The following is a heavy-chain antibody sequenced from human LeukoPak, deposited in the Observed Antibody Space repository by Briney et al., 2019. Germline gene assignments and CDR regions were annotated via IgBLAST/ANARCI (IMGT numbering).Heavy chain of an antibody. J-gene: IGHJ3*02. CDR3: ARQNFGGKDAFDI. V-gene: IGHV1-18*01. Sequence: ASVKVSCKASGYTFTSFGFSWVRQAPGQGLEWMGWISAYNGNTNYAQKLQGRVTMTTDTSTTTAFMELRSLRSDDTAVYYCARQNFGGKDAFDIGGQGTMGTVSP. D-gene: IGHD4-23*01. CDR1: GYTFTSFG. CDR2: ISAYNGNT.